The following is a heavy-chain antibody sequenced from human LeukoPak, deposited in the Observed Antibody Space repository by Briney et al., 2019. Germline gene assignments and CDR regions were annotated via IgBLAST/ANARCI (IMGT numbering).Heavy chain of an antibody. Sequence: ASVSVSCKASGYTFTSYGISWVRQAPGQGLEWMGWISIYNGNTNYAQKFQSRVTMTEDTSTDTAYMELSSLRSEDTAVYYCATADYYGSGGLDYWGQGTLVTVSS. D-gene: IGHD3-10*01. CDR2: ISIYNGNT. CDR1: GYTFTSYG. V-gene: IGHV1-18*04. CDR3: ATADYYGSGGLDY. J-gene: IGHJ4*02.